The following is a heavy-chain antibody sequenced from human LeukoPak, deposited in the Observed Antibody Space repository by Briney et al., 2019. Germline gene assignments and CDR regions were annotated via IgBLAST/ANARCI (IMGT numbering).Heavy chain of an antibody. Sequence: SVKVSCKASGGTFSGYAISWVRQAPGQGLEWMGGIIPIFGTANYAQKFQGRVTITADESTSTAYMELSSLRSEDTAVYYCARAVDTAMVGKYYFDYWGQGTLVTVSS. J-gene: IGHJ4*02. D-gene: IGHD5-18*01. V-gene: IGHV1-69*13. CDR1: GGTFSGYA. CDR3: ARAVDTAMVGKYYFDY. CDR2: IIPIFGTA.